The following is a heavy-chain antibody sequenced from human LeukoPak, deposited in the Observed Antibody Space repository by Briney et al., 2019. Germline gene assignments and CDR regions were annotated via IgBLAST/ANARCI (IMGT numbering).Heavy chain of an antibody. J-gene: IGHJ4*02. D-gene: IGHD1-26*01. CDR1: GFTFSSNG. V-gene: IGHV3-23*01. CDR3: AKGLVGTTGY. CDR2: IIASGGST. Sequence: PGGSLRLSCAASGFTFSSNGMNWVRQAPGKGLEWVSGIIASGGSTYYADSVKGRFTISRDNSKNTLYLQMNSLRAEDTAVYYCAKGLVGTTGYWGQGTLVTVSS.